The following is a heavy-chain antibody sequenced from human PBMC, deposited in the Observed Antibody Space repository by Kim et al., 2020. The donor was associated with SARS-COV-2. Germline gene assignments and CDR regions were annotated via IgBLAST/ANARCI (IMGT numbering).Heavy chain of an antibody. J-gene: IGHJ4*02. D-gene: IGHD4-17*01. V-gene: IGHV3-15*01. Sequence: AAPVKGIFTISRDDSENTLYLQMNSLKIEDTAVYYCTTDATSTLSNYFDYWGQGTLVTVSS. CDR3: TTDATSTLSNYFDY.